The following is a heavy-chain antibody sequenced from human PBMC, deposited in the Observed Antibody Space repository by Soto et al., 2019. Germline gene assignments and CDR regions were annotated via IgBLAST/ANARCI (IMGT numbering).Heavy chain of an antibody. D-gene: IGHD3-22*01. J-gene: IGHJ4*02. CDR3: ARDSGYFIPHYYFDY. V-gene: IGHV3-30-3*01. Sequence: SLRLSCAASGFTFSSYAMHWVRQAPGKGLEWVAVISYDGSNKYYADSVKGRFTISRDNSKNTLYLQMNSLRAEDTAVYYCARDSGYFIPHYYFDYWGQGTLVTVSS. CDR1: GFTFSSYA. CDR2: ISYDGSNK.